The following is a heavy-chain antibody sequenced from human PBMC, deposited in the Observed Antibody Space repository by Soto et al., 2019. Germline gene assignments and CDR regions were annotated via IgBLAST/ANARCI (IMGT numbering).Heavy chain of an antibody. CDR1: GFTVSSNY. J-gene: IGHJ6*02. V-gene: IGHV3-66*01. CDR2: IFSGGGT. Sequence: EVQLVESGGGLVQPGRSLRLSCAASGFTVSSNYMSWVRQPPGRGLEWVAVIFSGGGTEYADSVKDRSTISRDKSKNTLWLQMNSLRAEDTAVYHCARGPRYYYYGMYVWGQGTTVTVSS. CDR3: ARGPRYYYYGMYV.